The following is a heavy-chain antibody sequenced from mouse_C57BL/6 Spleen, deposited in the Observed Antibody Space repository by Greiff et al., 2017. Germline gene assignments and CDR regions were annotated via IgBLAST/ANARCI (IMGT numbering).Heavy chain of an antibody. CDR2: INYDGSST. CDR3: ARARITTVVSPYWYFDV. Sequence: EVKLVESEGGLVQPGSSMKLSCTASGFTFSDYYMAWVRQVPEKGLEWVANINYDGSSTYYLDSLKSRFIISRDNAKNILYLQISSLKSEDTATXYCARARITTVVSPYWYFDVWGTGTTVTVSS. V-gene: IGHV5-16*01. CDR1: GFTFSDYY. D-gene: IGHD1-1*01. J-gene: IGHJ1*03.